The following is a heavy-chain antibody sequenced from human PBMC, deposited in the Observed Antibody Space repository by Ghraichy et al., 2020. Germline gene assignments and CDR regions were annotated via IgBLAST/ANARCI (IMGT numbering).Heavy chain of an antibody. CDR1: GYSFTSYW. Sequence: GESLNISCKGSGYSFTSYWIGWVRQMPGKGLEWMGIIYPGDSDTRYSPSFQGQVTISADKSISTAYLQWSSLKASDTAMYYCARQGVSTMLTARSYYYGMDVWGQGTTVTVSS. V-gene: IGHV5-51*01. D-gene: IGHD4/OR15-4a*01. CDR3: ARQGVSTMLTARSYYYGMDV. J-gene: IGHJ6*02. CDR2: IYPGDSDT.